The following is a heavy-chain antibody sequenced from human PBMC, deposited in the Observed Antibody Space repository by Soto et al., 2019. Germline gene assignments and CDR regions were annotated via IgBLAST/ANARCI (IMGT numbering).Heavy chain of an antibody. V-gene: IGHV2-5*02. CDR1: GFSLSTRGVG. Sequence: QITLKESGPTLVKPTQTLTLTCTFSGFSLSTRGVGVGWIRQPPGKALEWLALIYWDDDKRYSPSLTSRLTITKDTSKNQVVLTMTNMDPVDTATYYCAHVLVVVASYGMDVWGQGTTVTVSS. J-gene: IGHJ6*02. CDR3: AHVLVVVASYGMDV. CDR2: IYWDDDK. D-gene: IGHD2-15*01.